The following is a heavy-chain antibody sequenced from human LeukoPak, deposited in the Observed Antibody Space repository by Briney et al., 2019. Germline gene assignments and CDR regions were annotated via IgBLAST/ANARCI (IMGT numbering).Heavy chain of an antibody. J-gene: IGHJ4*02. CDR1: GGTFSSYA. V-gene: IGHV1-69*06. CDR3: ARDRGMVRGVIGY. CDR2: IIPIFGTA. D-gene: IGHD3-10*01. Sequence: SVKVSCKASGGTFSSYAISWVRQAPGQGLEWMGGIIPIFGTANYAQKFQGRVTITADKSTSTAYMELSSLRSEDPAVYYCARDRGMVRGVIGYWGQGTLVTVSS.